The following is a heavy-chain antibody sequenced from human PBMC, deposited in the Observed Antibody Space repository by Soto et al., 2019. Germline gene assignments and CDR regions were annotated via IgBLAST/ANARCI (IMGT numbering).Heavy chain of an antibody. CDR1: GASISSSDW. CDR3: ARDFKAPNGAWAFDY. V-gene: IGHV4-4*02. Sequence: QVQLQESGPGLVMPSGTLSLTCAVSGASISSSDWWNWVRQPPGKGLEWIGEIHHSGNIIYNPSLKSRLTISVDDSRNHFSLKMTSVTAADTAVYDCARDFKAPNGAWAFDYWGQGALVTVSS. D-gene: IGHD3-16*01. CDR2: IHHSGNI. J-gene: IGHJ4*02.